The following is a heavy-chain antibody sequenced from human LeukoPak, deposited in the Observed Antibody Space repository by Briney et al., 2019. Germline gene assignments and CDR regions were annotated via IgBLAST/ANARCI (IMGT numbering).Heavy chain of an antibody. V-gene: IGHV1-69*13. CDR2: MIIIFGTA. CDR3: SRGGPDYCYCDY. D-gene: IGHD1-14*01. Sequence: VASLTLSCNVSGGTFSRYAISWVRQAPAQGNGWMGGMIIIFGTANYAQKFHGRVTNNAEETTITAYMEPSSLMSDATAADYCSRGGPDYCYCDYWGQGTLVTVSS. J-gene: IGHJ4*02. CDR1: GGTFSRYA.